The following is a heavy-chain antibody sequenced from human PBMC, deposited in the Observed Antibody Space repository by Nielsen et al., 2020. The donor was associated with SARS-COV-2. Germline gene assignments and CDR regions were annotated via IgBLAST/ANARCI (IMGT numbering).Heavy chain of an antibody. Sequence: SETLSLTCTVSGGSICSGSYYWSWIRQPAGKGLEWIGRIYTSGSTNYNPSLKSRVTISVDTSKNQFSLKLSSVTAADTAVYYCARDGPSGYYYLDYWGQGTLVTVSS. CDR1: GGSICSGSYY. D-gene: IGHD3-22*01. V-gene: IGHV4-61*02. CDR3: ARDGPSGYYYLDY. CDR2: IYTSGST. J-gene: IGHJ4*02.